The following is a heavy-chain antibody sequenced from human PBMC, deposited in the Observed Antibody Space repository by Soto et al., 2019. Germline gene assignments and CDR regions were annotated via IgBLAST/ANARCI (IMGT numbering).Heavy chain of an antibody. CDR1: GYTFTIYG. CDR2: ISAYNGNT. Sequence: ASVKVSCKASGYTFTIYGISWVRQAPGQGLEWMGWISAYNGNTNYAQKLQGRVTMTTDTSTSTAYMELSSLRSEDTAVYYCARSSHGYCSGGSCYEVSDYWGQGTLVTVSS. CDR3: ARSSHGYCSGGSCYEVSDY. D-gene: IGHD2-15*01. V-gene: IGHV1-18*01. J-gene: IGHJ4*02.